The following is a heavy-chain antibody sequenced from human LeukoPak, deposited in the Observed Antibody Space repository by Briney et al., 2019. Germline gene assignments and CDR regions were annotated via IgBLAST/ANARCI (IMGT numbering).Heavy chain of an antibody. V-gene: IGHV3-33*01. J-gene: IGHJ4*02. CDR3: ARGYSGYDGSDY. CDR1: GFTFSSYG. D-gene: IGHD5-12*01. CDR2: MWYDGSNK. Sequence: GGSLRLSCAASGFTFSSYGMHWVRQAPGKGLEWVAVMWYDGSNKYYADSVKGRFTISRDNSKNTLYLQMNSLRAEDTAVYYCARGYSGYDGSDYWGQGTLVTVSS.